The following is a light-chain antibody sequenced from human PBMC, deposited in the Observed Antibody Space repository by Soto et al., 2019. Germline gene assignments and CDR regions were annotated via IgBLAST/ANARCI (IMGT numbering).Light chain of an antibody. CDR3: QQRSNWQLT. V-gene: IGKV3-11*01. Sequence: EIVLTQSPATLSLSPGERATLSCRASQSVSSYLAWYQQKPGQAPRLLIYDASNRATGIPARFSGSGSGTEFTLTISSLEPEDFAVYYCQQRSNWQLTFGGGTEVEIK. J-gene: IGKJ4*01. CDR1: QSVSSY. CDR2: DAS.